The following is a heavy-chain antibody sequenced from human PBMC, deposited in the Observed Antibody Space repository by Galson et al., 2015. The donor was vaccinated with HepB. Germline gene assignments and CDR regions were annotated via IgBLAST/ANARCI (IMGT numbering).Heavy chain of an antibody. V-gene: IGHV3-53*01. CDR3: ARDSSAHYYGMDV. D-gene: IGHD3-22*01. J-gene: IGHJ6*02. Sequence: SLRLSCAASGFTVSSNYMSWVRQAPGKGLEWVSVIYSGGSTYYADSVKGRFTISRDNSKNTLYLQMNSLRAEDTAVYYCARDSSAHYYGMDVWGQGTTVTVSS. CDR1: GFTVSSNY. CDR2: IYSGGST.